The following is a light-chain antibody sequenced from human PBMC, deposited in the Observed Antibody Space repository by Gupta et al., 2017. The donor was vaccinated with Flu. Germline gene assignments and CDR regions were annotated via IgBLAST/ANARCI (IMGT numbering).Light chain of an antibody. Sequence: SYALTQPPSVSASPGQTVSITCSGDNLGDKFVCWYQQKPGQSPVLVIHQDRKRPSGIPERFSGSNSGNTATLTISGTQAVDEADYYCQAWDAKTAGVFGSGTKVNVL. CDR3: QAWDAKTAGV. J-gene: IGLJ1*01. CDR1: NLGDKF. CDR2: QDR. V-gene: IGLV3-1*01.